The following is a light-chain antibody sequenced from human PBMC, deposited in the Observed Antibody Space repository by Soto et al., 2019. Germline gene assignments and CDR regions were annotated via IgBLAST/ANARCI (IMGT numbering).Light chain of an antibody. J-gene: IGLJ1*01. CDR3: SSYTSSSTLV. Sequence: QSALTQPASVSGSPGQSITISCTGTSSDVGGYNYFSWYQQHPGKAPKLMIYEVSNRPSGVSNRFSGSKSANTASLTISGLQAEDEADYYCSSYTSSSTLVFGTGTKLTV. CDR2: EVS. V-gene: IGLV2-14*01. CDR1: SSDVGGYNY.